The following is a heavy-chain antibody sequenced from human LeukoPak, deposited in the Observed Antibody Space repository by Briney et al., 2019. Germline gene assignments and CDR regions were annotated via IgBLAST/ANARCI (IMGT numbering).Heavy chain of an antibody. CDR1: GFTFSSYG. D-gene: IGHD3-22*01. CDR3: AREVLRVDYYDKF. J-gene: IGHJ4*02. V-gene: IGHV3-30*03. Sequence: GSLRLSCAASGFTFSSYGMHWVRQAPGKGLEWVAVISYDGSNKYYADSVKGRFTISRDNSKNTLYLQMNSLRAEDTAVYYCAREVLRVDYYDKFWGQGTLVTVSS. CDR2: ISYDGSNK.